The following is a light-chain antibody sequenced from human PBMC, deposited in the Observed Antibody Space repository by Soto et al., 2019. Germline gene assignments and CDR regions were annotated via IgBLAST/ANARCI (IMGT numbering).Light chain of an antibody. V-gene: IGLV2-23*01. Sequence: QSALTQPASVSGSPVQSITISCTGTSSDVGSYHLVSWYQHHPGKAPNLMIYEGSKRPSGVANRFSGSKSGNTASLTSSGLQAEDEAEYHCCSYAGSVVFGGGTKLTVL. CDR2: EGS. CDR1: SSDVGSYHL. CDR3: CSYAGSVV. J-gene: IGLJ2*01.